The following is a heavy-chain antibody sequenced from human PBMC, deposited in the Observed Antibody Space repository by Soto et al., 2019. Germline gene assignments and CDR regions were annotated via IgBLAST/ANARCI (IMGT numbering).Heavy chain of an antibody. Sequence: EMLLVESGGGLVQPGGSLRLSCVASGFTFSGYWMSWVRQAPGKGLEWVANINRDGSEEHYVDSVKGRFTISRDNAKNSVYLQMDSLRGDDSAVYYCARDPGPRSASIRGLGCFDPWGQGTLVTVSS. CDR2: INRDGSEE. V-gene: IGHV3-7*03. D-gene: IGHD2-2*01. CDR1: GFTFSGYW. CDR3: ARDPGPRSASIRGLGCFDP. J-gene: IGHJ5*02.